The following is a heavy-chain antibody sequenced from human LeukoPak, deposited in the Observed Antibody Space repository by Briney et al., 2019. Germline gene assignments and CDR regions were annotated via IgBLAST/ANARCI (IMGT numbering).Heavy chain of an antibody. CDR1: GYTLTELS. V-gene: IGHV1-24*01. CDR2: FDPEDGET. J-gene: IGHJ6*03. CDR3: ATGLPRYSYGSPTRYYYMDV. D-gene: IGHD5-18*01. Sequence: GASVKVSCKVSGYTLTELSMHWVRQAPGKGLEWMGGFDPEDGETIYAQKFQGRVTMTEDTSTDTAYMELSSLRSEDTAVYYCATGLPRYSYGSPTRYYYMDVWGKGTTVTVSS.